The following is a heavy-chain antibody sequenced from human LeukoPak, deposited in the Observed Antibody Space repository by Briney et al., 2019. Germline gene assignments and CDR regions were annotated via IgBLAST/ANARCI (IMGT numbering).Heavy chain of an antibody. V-gene: IGHV4-59*11. D-gene: IGHD4-17*01. Sequence: SETLSLTCTVSGGSISSHYWSWIRQPPGRGLEWIAYIYNSGSSNYNPSLKSRVPISLATSKNQFSLKLSSVTAAATAVYYCARAQRGTTAIFHYRGQGTLVTVSS. CDR3: ARAQRGTTAIFHY. CDR2: IYNSGSS. CDR1: GGSISSHY. J-gene: IGHJ4*02.